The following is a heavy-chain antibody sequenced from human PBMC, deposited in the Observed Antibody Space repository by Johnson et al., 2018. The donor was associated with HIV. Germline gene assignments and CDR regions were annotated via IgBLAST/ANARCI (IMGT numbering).Heavy chain of an antibody. CDR1: GFTFNDYA. J-gene: IGHJ3*02. CDR2: INWNSGTI. CDR3: LFGGYSYGLAFDI. D-gene: IGHD5-18*01. Sequence: LLVESGGGLVQPGRSLRLSCAASGFTFNDYAMHWVRQAPGKGLEWVSGINWNSGTIVYADSVKGRFTISRDNSKNTLYLQMNSLRAEDTAVYYCLFGGYSYGLAFDIWGQGTMVTVSS. V-gene: IGHV3-9*01.